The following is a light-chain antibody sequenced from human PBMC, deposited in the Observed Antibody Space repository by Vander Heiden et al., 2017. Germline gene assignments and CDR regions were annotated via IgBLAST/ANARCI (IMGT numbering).Light chain of an antibody. CDR3: QQYNSYSPWT. Sequence: DIQMNQSPSTLSASVGDRVTITGRASQSISSWWAWYQQKPGKAPKLLIYKASSLESGVPSRFSGSGSGTEFTLTISSLQPEDVATYYCQQYNSYSPWTFGQGTKVEIK. V-gene: IGKV1-5*03. CDR2: KAS. CDR1: QSISSW. J-gene: IGKJ1*01.